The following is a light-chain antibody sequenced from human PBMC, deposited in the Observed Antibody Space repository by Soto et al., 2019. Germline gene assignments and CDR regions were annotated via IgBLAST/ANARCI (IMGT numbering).Light chain of an antibody. V-gene: IGLV3-25*02. Sequence: ELTQPPSVSLSPGQTAMITCSGDALPKQYAYWYQQKPGQAPVLVIYKDSERPSGIPERFSGSSSGTTVTLTISGVQAEDEADYYCQSADSSGTFYVFGTGTKVTVL. J-gene: IGLJ1*01. CDR2: KDS. CDR1: ALPKQY. CDR3: QSADSSGTFYV.